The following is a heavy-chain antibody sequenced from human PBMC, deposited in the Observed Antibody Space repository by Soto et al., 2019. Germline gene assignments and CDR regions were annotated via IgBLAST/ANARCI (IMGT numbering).Heavy chain of an antibody. CDR1: GFTFSSYS. J-gene: IGHJ6*02. V-gene: IGHV3-48*02. Sequence: GGSLRLSCAASGFTFSSYSMNWVRQAPGKGLEWVSYISSSSSTIYYADSVKGRFTMSRDNAKNSLYLQMNSLRDEDTAVYYCSRRSYATGYYYYGMDVWGQGTTVTVSS. D-gene: IGHD2-2*01. CDR3: SRRSYATGYYYYGMDV. CDR2: ISSSSSTI.